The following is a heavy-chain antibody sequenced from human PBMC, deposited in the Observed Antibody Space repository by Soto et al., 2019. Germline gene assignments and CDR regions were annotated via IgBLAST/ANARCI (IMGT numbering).Heavy chain of an antibody. J-gene: IGHJ4*02. CDR1: GGSISSSSYY. V-gene: IGHV4-31*03. D-gene: IGHD5-18*01. CDR2: IYYSGST. CDR3: ARSGYSYGPNPLLY. Sequence: SETLSLTCTVSGGSISSSSYYWAWVRQPPGKGLEWIGYIYYSGSTYYNPSLKSRVTISVDTSKIQFSLKLSSVTAADTAVYYCARSGYSYGPNPLLYWGQGTLVTVSS.